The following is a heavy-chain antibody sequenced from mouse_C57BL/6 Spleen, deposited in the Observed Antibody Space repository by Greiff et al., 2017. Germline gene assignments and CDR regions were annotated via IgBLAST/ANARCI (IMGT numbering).Heavy chain of an antibody. V-gene: IGHV1-82*01. CDR2: LYPGDGDT. D-gene: IGHD1-1*01. J-gene: IGHJ2*01. CDR3: ARGGTTVVADY. Sequence: QVQLQQSGPELVKPGASVKISCKASGYALSSSWMNWVKPRPGKGLEWIGRLYPGDGDTNCNGKFKGKATLTADKSSSTSYMQLSSLPSEDSAVYFGARGGTTVVADYWGQGTTRTVSS. CDR1: GYALSSSW.